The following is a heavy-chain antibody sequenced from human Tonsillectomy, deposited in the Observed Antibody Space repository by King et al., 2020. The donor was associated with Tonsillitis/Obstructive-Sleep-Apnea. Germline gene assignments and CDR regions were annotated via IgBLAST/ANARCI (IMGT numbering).Heavy chain of an antibody. D-gene: IGHD3-22*01. CDR3: AKGSDRLIGPPFDY. Sequence: VQLVESGGGLVQPGGSLSLSCAASGFTFSSYPMSWFRQAPGKGREWFSAISGSVGSTYYADSVKGRFTISRDNSKNTLYLQMNSLRAEDTAVYYCAKGSDRLIGPPFDYWGQGTLVTVSS. CDR2: ISGSVGST. J-gene: IGHJ4*02. CDR1: GFTFSSYP. V-gene: IGHV3-23*04.